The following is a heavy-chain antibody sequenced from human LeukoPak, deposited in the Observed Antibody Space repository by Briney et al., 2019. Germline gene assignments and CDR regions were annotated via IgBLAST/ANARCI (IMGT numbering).Heavy chain of an antibody. Sequence: ASVKVSCKASGYTFTSYYMHWVRQAPGHGLEWMGLISPSGGSTSYAQKFQGRVTMTSDTSTSTVYMELSSLRSEDTAVYYCARARVMATIRPYFDYWGQGTLVTVSS. V-gene: IGHV1-46*01. CDR1: GYTFTSYY. CDR2: ISPSGGST. CDR3: ARARVMATIRPYFDY. J-gene: IGHJ4*02. D-gene: IGHD5-24*01.